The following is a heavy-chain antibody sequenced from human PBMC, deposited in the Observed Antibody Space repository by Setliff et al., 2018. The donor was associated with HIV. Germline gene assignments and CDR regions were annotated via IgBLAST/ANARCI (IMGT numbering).Heavy chain of an antibody. D-gene: IGHD3-22*01. CDR3: ARARNISWLGSSTRNNWFDP. V-gene: IGHV4-39*07. CDR1: GDSIGSSSYY. CDR2: IYYSGST. Sequence: PSETLSLTCTVSGDSIGSSSYYWAWIRQPPGKGLEWIGNIYYSGSTNYNASLKSRLTMSIDTSKNQFSLKLSSVTAADTAVYYCARARNISWLGSSTRNNWFDPWGQGTLVTVSS. J-gene: IGHJ5*02.